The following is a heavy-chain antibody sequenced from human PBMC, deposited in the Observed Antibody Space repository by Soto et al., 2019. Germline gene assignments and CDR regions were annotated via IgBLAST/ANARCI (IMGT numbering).Heavy chain of an antibody. J-gene: IGHJ6*03. Sequence: SETLSLTCTVSGGSISSYYWSWIRQPPGKGLEWIGYIYYSGSTNYNPSLKSRVTISVDTSKNQFSLKLSSVTAADTAVYYCARGSGYCSSTSCYFLYYYYYMDVWGKGTTVTVSS. D-gene: IGHD2-2*01. V-gene: IGHV4-59*01. CDR2: IYYSGST. CDR1: GGSISSYY. CDR3: ARGSGYCSSTSCYFLYYYYYMDV.